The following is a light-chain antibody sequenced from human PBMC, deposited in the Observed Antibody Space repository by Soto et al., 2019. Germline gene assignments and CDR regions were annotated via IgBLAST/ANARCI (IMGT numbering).Light chain of an antibody. Sequence: EIVLTQSPGTLSLSPEERATLSCRASQNVGSRYLAWYQQKPGQAPRLLIYGTSNRATGIPDRFSGSGSGTDFSLTISSLEPGDLAVYYCQLYGSSPRTFGQGTKVEIK. CDR1: QNVGSRY. J-gene: IGKJ1*01. CDR2: GTS. V-gene: IGKV3-20*01. CDR3: QLYGSSPRT.